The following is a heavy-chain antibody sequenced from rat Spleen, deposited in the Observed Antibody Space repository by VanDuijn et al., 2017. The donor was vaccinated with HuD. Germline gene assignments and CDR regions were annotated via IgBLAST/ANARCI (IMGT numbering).Heavy chain of an antibody. CDR1: GFTFNNYW. J-gene: IGHJ2*01. V-gene: IGHV5-31*01. Sequence: EVQLVESGGGLVQPGRSLKLSCVASGFTFNNYWMTWIRQAPGKGLEWVASITNTGGSTYYPDSVKGRFTISRDNAQNTLYLQMNSLRSEDTATYYCTREGNNYGYFDYWGQGVMVTVSS. D-gene: IGHD1-10*01. CDR3: TREGNNYGYFDY. CDR2: ITNTGGST.